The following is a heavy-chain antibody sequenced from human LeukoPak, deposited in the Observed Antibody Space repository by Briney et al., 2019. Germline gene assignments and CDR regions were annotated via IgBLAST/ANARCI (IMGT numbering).Heavy chain of an antibody. J-gene: IGHJ4*02. CDR1: GFTFA. D-gene: IGHD6-13*01. V-gene: IGHV3-23*01. Sequence: GGSLRLSCAASGFTFAMSWVRQAPGKGLEWVSAISGSGGSTYYADSVKGRFTISRDNSKNTLYLQMNSLRAEDTAVYYCAKDLRVPAAGRPDYWGQGTLVTVSS. CDR2: ISGSGGST. CDR3: AKDLRVPAAGRPDY.